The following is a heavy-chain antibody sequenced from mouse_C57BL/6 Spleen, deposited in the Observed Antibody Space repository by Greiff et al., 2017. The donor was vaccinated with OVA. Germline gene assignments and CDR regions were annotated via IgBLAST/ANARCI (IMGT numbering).Heavy chain of an antibody. CDR2: INPSTGGT. J-gene: IGHJ3*01. V-gene: IGHV1-42*01. Sequence: VQLKQSGPELVKPGASVKISCKASGYSFTGYYMNWVKQSPEKSLEWIGEINPSTGGTTYNQKFKAKATLTVDKSSSTAYMQLKSLTSEDSAVYYCARKAGSAWFAYWGQGTLVTVSA. CDR1: GYSFTGYY. CDR3: ARKAGSAWFAY.